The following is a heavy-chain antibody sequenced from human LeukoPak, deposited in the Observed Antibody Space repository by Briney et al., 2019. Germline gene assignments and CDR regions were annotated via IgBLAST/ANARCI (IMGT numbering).Heavy chain of an antibody. Sequence: GGSLRLSCAASGFTFSSYAMSWVRQAPAKGLEWVSAISGSGGSTYYADSVKGRFTISRDNSKNTLYLQMNSLRAEDTAVYYCAKARNSGFLAVAGAFDYWGQGTLVTVSS. CDR2: ISGSGGST. V-gene: IGHV3-23*01. J-gene: IGHJ4*02. CDR1: GFTFSSYA. CDR3: AKARNSGFLAVAGAFDY. D-gene: IGHD6-19*01.